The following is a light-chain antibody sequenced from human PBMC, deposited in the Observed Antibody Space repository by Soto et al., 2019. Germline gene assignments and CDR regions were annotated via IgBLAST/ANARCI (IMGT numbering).Light chain of an antibody. V-gene: IGKV3-11*01. CDR2: GAS. Sequence: EIVLTQSPGTLSLSPGERATLSCRASQSVGSSLSWYQQKPGQAPRLLFYGASNRATAIPDRFSGSGFGTDFTLTITRLEPEDFAVYYCQQRSNWPPWTFGQGTKVDIK. CDR1: QSVGSS. CDR3: QQRSNWPPWT. J-gene: IGKJ1*01.